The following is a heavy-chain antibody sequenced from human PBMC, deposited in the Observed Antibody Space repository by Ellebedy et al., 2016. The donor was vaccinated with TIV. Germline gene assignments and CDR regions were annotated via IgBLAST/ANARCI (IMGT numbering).Heavy chain of an antibody. D-gene: IGHD3-16*01. Sequence: MPSETLSLTCTASGGTMDSSSYCWAWIRQPTGKGREWIGSVYSGGYTFHNPSLRGRVTLSVETSKVQFSLRLNSVTAADTAVYYCARERVLGTSNYFENWGQGTLVTVSS. CDR2: VYSGGYT. J-gene: IGHJ4*02. CDR3: ARERVLGTSNYFEN. V-gene: IGHV4-39*02. CDR1: GGTMDSSSYC.